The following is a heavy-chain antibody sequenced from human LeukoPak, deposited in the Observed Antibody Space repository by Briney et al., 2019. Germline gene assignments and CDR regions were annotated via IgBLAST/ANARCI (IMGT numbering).Heavy chain of an antibody. CDR2: IKKKTDGGTT. CDR1: GPTFSNAW. V-gene: IGHV3-15*01. CDR3: AASLGLLPYYFDF. J-gene: IGHJ4*02. Sequence: PGGSLRLSCAASGPTFSNAWMSWVRQTPGKGLEWVGRIKKKTDGGTTDYVAPVKGRFTISRDDSKNTLYLQMNSLKTEDTAVYYCAASLGLLPYYFDFWGQGTLVTVSS. D-gene: IGHD2-15*01.